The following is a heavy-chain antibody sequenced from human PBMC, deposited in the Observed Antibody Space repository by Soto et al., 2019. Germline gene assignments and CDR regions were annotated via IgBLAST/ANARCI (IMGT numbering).Heavy chain of an antibody. V-gene: IGHV3-43*01. CDR3: AKEGGTIYFDY. CDR1: GFRFEDYT. Sequence: PGESLKISCVASGFRFEDYTMHWVRQAPGKGLEWVSLFRDNRIYYADSVKGRFTISRDNSRNSLYLQMTSLRTEDSALYFCAKEGGTIYFDYWGLGTLVTVSS. J-gene: IGHJ4*02. D-gene: IGHD1-1*01. CDR2: FRDNRI.